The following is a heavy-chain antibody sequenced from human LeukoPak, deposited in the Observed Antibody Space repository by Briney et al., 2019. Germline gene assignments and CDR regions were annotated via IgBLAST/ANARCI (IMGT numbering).Heavy chain of an antibody. CDR3: ARRGGGRVGSGSYWYFDY. CDR1: GGSISSYY. Sequence: PSETLSLTCTVSGGSISSYYWSWLRQPPGKGLEWMGYIYYSGSTNYNPSLKSRGTISVDTSKNHFSLNLSSVTAADTAVYYCARRGGGRVGSGSYWYFDYWGQGTLVTVSS. J-gene: IGHJ4*02. CDR2: IYYSGST. V-gene: IGHV4-59*08. D-gene: IGHD3-10*01.